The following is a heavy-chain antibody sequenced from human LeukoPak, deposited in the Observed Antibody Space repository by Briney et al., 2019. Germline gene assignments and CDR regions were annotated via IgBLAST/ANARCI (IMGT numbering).Heavy chain of an antibody. CDR1: GFTFSSYE. CDR3: ARESWATDY. CDR2: ISSSGSTI. J-gene: IGHJ4*02. D-gene: IGHD3-10*01. Sequence: GGSLRLSCAASGFTFSSYEMNWVRQAPGKGLEWVSYISSSGSTIYYADSVKGRFTISRDNAENSLYLQMSSLRAEGTAVYYCARESWATDYWGQGTLVTVSS. V-gene: IGHV3-48*03.